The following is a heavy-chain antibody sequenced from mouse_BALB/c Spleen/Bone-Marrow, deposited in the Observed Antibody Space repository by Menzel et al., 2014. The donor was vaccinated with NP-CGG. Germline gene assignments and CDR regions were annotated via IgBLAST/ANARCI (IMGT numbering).Heavy chain of an antibody. CDR3: AKNYYYGYVAY. V-gene: IGHV4-1*02. J-gene: IGHJ3*01. Sequence: EVKLLESGDGLVQPGGSLKLSCAASGFDFSRYWMTWVRQAPGKGLEWIGEINPDSSTINYTPSLKDKFIISRDNAKNTLYLQMRKVRSEDTALYYCAKNYYYGYVAYWGQGTLVTVSA. D-gene: IGHD1-2*01. CDR1: GFDFSRYW. CDR2: INPDSSTI.